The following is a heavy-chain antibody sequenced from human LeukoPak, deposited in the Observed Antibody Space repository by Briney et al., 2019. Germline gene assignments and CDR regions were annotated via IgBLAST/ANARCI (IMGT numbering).Heavy chain of an antibody. V-gene: IGHV4-39*01. J-gene: IGHJ4*02. D-gene: IGHD3-3*01. CDR1: GGSISSNNYY. CDR2: IYYGGYT. CDR3: QSRFLEWLLDY. Sequence: NSSETLSLTCTVSGGSISSNNYYWGWIRQPPGKGLEWIGSIYYGGYTYYNPSLKSRVTISVDTSKNRFSLKLSSVTAADTAIYYCQSRFLEWLLDYWGQGTLVTVSS.